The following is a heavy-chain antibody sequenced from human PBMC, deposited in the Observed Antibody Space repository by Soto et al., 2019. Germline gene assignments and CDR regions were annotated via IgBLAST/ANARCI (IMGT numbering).Heavy chain of an antibody. CDR2: ISSSGSTI. V-gene: IGHV3-48*03. CDR3: AREGGGSYSGGGYYGMDV. D-gene: IGHD1-26*01. CDR1: GFTFSSYE. Sequence: EVQLVESGGGLVQPGGSLRLSCAASGFTFSSYEMNWVRQAPGKGLEWVSYISSSGSTIYYADSVKGRFTISRDNAKNSLYLQMNSLGAEDTAVYYCAREGGGSYSGGGYYGMDVWGQGTTFTVSS. J-gene: IGHJ6*02.